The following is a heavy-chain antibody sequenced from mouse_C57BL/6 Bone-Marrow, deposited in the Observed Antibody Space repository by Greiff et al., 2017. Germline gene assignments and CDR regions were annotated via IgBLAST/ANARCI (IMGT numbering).Heavy chain of an antibody. CDR3: ARPITTRDYFDY. Sequence: VPLQQPGAELVKPGASVKLSCKASGYTFTSYWMHWVKQRPGQGLEWIGMIHPNSGSTNYNEKFKSKATLTVDKSSSTAYMQLSSLTSEDSAVYYCARPITTRDYFDYWGQGTTLTVSS. V-gene: IGHV1-64*01. D-gene: IGHD1-2*01. J-gene: IGHJ2*01. CDR2: IHPNSGST. CDR1: GYTFTSYW.